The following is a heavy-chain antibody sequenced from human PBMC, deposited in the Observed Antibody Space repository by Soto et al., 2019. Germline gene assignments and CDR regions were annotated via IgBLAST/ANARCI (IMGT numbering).Heavy chain of an antibody. D-gene: IGHD3-3*01. CDR3: ARGRIRFTTWGFDP. J-gene: IGHJ5*02. V-gene: IGHV4-30-2*01. CDR2: IYHSGST. CDR1: GGSISSGGYS. Sequence: SETLSLTCAVSGGSISSGGYSWSWIRQPPGKGLEWIGYIYHSGSTYYNPSLKSRVTISVDRSKNQFPLKLSSVTAADKAVYYCARGRIRFTTWGFDPWGQGTLVTVSS.